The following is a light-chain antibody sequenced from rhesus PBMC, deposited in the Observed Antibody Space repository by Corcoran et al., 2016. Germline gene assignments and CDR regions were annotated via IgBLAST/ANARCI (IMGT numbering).Light chain of an antibody. CDR2: YAN. J-gene: IGKJ1*01. Sequence: DIQMSQSPSSLSASVGDRVTITCRASQGISSYLNWYQQKPGKAPKLLIYYANSLASGVPSRFSGSGSVTEFTLTLRSLQPEDFATYYCPQGNSNPWTFGQGTKVEIK. CDR1: QGISSY. CDR3: PQGNSNPWT. V-gene: IGKV1-32*02.